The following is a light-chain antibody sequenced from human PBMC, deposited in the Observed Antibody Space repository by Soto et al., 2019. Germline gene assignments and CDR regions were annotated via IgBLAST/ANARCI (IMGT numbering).Light chain of an antibody. J-gene: IGLJ3*02. CDR2: EVN. Sequence: QSALTQPASVSGSPGQSITISCTGTSTDVGGYNYVSWYQQHPGKAPKLMIYEVNNRPSGVSDRFSGSKSGNTASLTISGLQAADEADYYCSSYTRSATLGVFGGGTKLTVL. CDR1: STDVGGYNY. V-gene: IGLV2-14*01. CDR3: SSYTRSATLGV.